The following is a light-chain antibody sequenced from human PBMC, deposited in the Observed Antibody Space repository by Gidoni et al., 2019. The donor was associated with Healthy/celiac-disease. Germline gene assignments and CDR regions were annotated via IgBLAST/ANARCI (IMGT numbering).Light chain of an antibody. J-gene: IGKJ3*01. CDR1: QSVSSY. Sequence: TLSPATLSLSPGERATLSCRASQSVSSYLAWYQQKPGQAPRLLIYDASNRATGIPARFSGSGSGTDFTLTISSLEPEDFAVYYCQQRSNWPPVTFGPGTKVDIK. CDR2: DAS. V-gene: IGKV3-11*01. CDR3: QQRSNWPPVT.